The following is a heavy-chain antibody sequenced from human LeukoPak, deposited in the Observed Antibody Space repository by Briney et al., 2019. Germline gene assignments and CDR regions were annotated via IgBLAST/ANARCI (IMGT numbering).Heavy chain of an antibody. V-gene: IGHV1-69*04. D-gene: IGHD2-21*01. J-gene: IGHJ4*02. CDR1: GHTFSSYT. CDR2: IIPILGIA. Sequence: SVKVSCKASGHTFSSYTISWVRQAPGQGLEWMGRIIPILGIANYAQKFEGRVTITADKSTSTAYMELSSLRSEDTAVYYCARDHAYCGGDCSTYYFDYWGQGTLVTVSS. CDR3: ARDHAYCGGDCSTYYFDY.